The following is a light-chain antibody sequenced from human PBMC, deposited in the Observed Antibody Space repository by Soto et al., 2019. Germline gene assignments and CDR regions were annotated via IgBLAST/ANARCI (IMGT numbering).Light chain of an antibody. V-gene: IGLV1-44*01. CDR2: SSN. CDR1: SSNIGSNS. J-gene: IGLJ1*01. CDR3: AAWDDSLNGFV. Sequence: QSVLAQTPSVSGTPGQRVTISCSGSSSNIGSNSVNWYQQLPGTAPKLLIQSSNKRPSGVPDRFSGSKSGISGSLAISGLQSEDEAHYYCAAWDDSLNGFVFGTGTKVTV.